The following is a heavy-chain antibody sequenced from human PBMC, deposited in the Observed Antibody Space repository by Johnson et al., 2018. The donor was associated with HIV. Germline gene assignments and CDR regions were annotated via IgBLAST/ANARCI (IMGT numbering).Heavy chain of an antibody. Sequence: VQLVESGGGVVRPGGSLRLSCTASGFTFDDYGMSWVRQAPGKGLEWVSGIHWNGGSTGYADSVTGRFTISRDNAKNSLYLQMNSLRAEDTALYYCARDLGSGYNDAFDIWGQGTMVTISS. CDR3: ARDLGSGYNDAFDI. CDR2: IHWNGGST. D-gene: IGHD3-22*01. V-gene: IGHV3-20*04. CDR1: GFTFDDYG. J-gene: IGHJ3*02.